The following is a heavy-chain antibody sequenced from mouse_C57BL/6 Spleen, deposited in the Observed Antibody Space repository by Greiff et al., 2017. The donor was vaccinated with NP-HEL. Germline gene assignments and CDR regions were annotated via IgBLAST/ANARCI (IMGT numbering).Heavy chain of an antibody. Sequence: EVQLQESGGGLVKPGGSLKLSCAASGFTFSSYAMSWVRQTPEKRLEWVATISDGGSYTYYPDNVKGRFTISRDNAKNNLYLQMSHLKSEDTAMYYCARDRDYGTGYWYFDVWGTGTTVTVSS. V-gene: IGHV5-4*01. CDR1: GFTFSSYA. J-gene: IGHJ1*03. D-gene: IGHD1-1*01. CDR2: ISDGGSYT. CDR3: ARDRDYGTGYWYFDV.